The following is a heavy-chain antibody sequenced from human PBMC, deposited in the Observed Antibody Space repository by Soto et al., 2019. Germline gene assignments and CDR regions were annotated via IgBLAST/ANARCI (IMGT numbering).Heavy chain of an antibody. Sequence: SETLSLTCTVSGGSVSSGSYYWSWIRQPPGKGLEWIGYIYYSGSTNYNPSLKSRVTISVDTSKNQFSLKLSSVTAADTAVYYCARGEQQFDYWGQGTLVTVSS. D-gene: IGHD6-13*01. J-gene: IGHJ4*02. CDR1: GGSVSSGSYY. CDR2: IYYSGST. CDR3: ARGEQQFDY. V-gene: IGHV4-61*01.